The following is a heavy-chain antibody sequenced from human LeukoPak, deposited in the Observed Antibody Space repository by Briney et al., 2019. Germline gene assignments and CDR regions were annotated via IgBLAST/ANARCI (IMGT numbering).Heavy chain of an antibody. V-gene: IGHV4-34*01. CDR3: TRPIRGSEMDLYYFDY. J-gene: IGHJ4*02. D-gene: IGHD3-10*01. Sequence: SETLSLTCDVYGGSFSGYYWSWIRQPPGKGLEWIGEINHSGITNYNPSLKSRITLSVDTSKNQFSLKLTSVTAADTAVYYCTRPIRGSEMDLYYFDYWGQGTLVTASS. CDR1: GGSFSGYY. CDR2: INHSGIT.